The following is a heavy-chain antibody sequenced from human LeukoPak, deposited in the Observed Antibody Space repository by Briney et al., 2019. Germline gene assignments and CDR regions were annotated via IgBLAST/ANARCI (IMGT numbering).Heavy chain of an antibody. CDR2: IIPIFGTA. CDR1: GGTFSSYA. J-gene: IGHJ4*02. Sequence: SVKVSCKASGGTFSSYAISWVRQAPGQGLEWMGGIIPIFGTANYAQKFQGRVTITADESTSTAYMELSSLRSEDTAVYYCASRYCSGGSCYLYYFDYWGQGTLVTVSS. V-gene: IGHV1-69*13. CDR3: ASRYCSGGSCYLYYFDY. D-gene: IGHD2-15*01.